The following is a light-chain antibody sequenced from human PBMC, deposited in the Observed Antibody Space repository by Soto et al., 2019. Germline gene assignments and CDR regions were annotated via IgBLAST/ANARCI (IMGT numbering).Light chain of an antibody. CDR3: QQYSNWPPIT. J-gene: IGKJ5*01. CDR2: DAS. V-gene: IGKV3-11*01. CDR1: QSVSSY. Sequence: EIVLTQSPATLSLSPGERATLSCRASQSVSSYLAWYQQKPGQAPRLLIYDASNRATGISARFSGSGSGTEFTLTISSLQSEDFAVYYCQQYSNWPPITFGQGTRLEIK.